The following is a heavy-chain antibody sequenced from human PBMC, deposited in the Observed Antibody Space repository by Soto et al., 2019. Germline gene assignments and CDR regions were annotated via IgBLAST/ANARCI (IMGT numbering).Heavy chain of an antibody. CDR2: ISGSGGST. J-gene: IGHJ4*02. V-gene: IGHV3-23*01. CDR3: ARESEDLTSNFDY. CDR1: GFTFSSYA. Sequence: GGSLRLSCAASGFTFSSYAMSWVRQAPGRGLEWVSAISGSGGSTYYADSVKGRFTISRDNSKNTLYLEMNSLRAEDTAVYYCARESEDLTSNFDYWGQGTLVTVSS.